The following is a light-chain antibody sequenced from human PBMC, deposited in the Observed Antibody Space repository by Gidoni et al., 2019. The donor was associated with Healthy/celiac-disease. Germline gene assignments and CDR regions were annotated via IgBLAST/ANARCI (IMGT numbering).Light chain of an antibody. CDR2: LGS. V-gene: IGKV2-28*01. CDR3: MQALQTL. Sequence: IVMTQSPLSLPVTPGEPASISCRSSQSLLHSNGQNYLDWYLQKPGQSPQLLIYLGSNRASGVPDRFSGSGSGTDFTLKISRVEAEDVGVYYCMQALQTLFGGGTKVEIK. J-gene: IGKJ4*01. CDR1: QSLLHSNGQNY.